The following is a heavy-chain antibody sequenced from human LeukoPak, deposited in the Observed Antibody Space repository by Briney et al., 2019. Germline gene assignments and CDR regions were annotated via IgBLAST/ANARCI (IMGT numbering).Heavy chain of an antibody. Sequence: PSQTLSLTCTVSGGSISSGGYYWSWIRQQPGKGLEWIGYIYYNGSTYYNPSLKSRVTISVDTSKNQFSLHLRSVTAADTAVYYCAREAMVRGGQFDYWGQGTLVTVSS. J-gene: IGHJ4*02. CDR2: IYYNGST. CDR3: AREAMVRGGQFDY. CDR1: GGSISSGGYY. V-gene: IGHV4-31*03. D-gene: IGHD3-10*01.